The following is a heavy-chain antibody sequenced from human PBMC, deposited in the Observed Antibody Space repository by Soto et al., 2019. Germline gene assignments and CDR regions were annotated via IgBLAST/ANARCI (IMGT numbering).Heavy chain of an antibody. CDR3: ARIMSIVDYYWYGLDV. D-gene: IGHD1-26*01. CDR2: ISGSDGRT. V-gene: IGHV3-23*01. CDR1: GFIFSNYA. J-gene: IGHJ6*02. Sequence: PGGSLRLSCAASGFIFSNYAMDWVRQAPGKGLESISSISGSDGRTYYADSVKGRFTISRDNSKNTLYLQMSSLRVDDTAVYYCARIMSIVDYYWYGLDVWGRGTTVTVSS.